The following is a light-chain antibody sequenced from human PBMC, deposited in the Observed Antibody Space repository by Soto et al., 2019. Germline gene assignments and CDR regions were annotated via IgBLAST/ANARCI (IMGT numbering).Light chain of an antibody. CDR3: GSYTNSSTPYV. CDR1: SSDVGGYKS. Sequence: QSALTQPASVSGSPGQSITITCSGTSSDVGGYKSVSWYQHHPGKAPKVMIFEVSNRPSGVSNRFSASKSGNTASLTISGLQAEDEADYYCGSYTNSSTPYVFGTGTKVTVL. V-gene: IGLV2-14*01. CDR2: EVS. J-gene: IGLJ1*01.